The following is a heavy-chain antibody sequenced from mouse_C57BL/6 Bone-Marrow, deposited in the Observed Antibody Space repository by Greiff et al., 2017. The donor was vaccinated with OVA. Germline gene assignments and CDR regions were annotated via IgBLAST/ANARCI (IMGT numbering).Heavy chain of an antibody. CDR1: GFNIKDDY. Sequence: EVQLQQSGAELVRPGASVKLSCTASGFNIKDDYMHWVKQRPEQGLEWIGWIDPENGDTEYASKFQGKATITADTSSNTAYLQLSSLTSEDTAEDYGALTAQTTSSYAMDDWGKGTSVTVSS. J-gene: IGHJ4*01. D-gene: IGHD3-2*02. CDR2: IDPENGDT. CDR3: ALTAQTTSSYAMDD. V-gene: IGHV14-4*01.